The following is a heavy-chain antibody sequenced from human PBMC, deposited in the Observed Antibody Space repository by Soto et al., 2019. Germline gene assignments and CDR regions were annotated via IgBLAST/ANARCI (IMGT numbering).Heavy chain of an antibody. V-gene: IGHV3-21*01. J-gene: IGHJ6*03. CDR3: ARPDRIFYYMDV. Sequence: EVQLVESGGGLVKPGGSLRLSCETSGFTFSAYSMNWVRQAPGRGLEFVSSITSNNIYYADSVRGRFTISRDNAKNSLYVQMTSLREDDTAVYYCARPDRIFYYMDVWGKGTTVTVSS. CDR2: ITSNNI. CDR1: GFTFSAYS.